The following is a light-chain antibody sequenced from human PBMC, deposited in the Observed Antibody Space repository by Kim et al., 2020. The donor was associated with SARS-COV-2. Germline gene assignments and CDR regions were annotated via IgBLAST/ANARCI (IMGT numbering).Light chain of an antibody. CDR3: SAWDTRLNGYV. CDR1: SKNVGNRG. CDR2: RNN. J-gene: IGLJ1*01. V-gene: IGLV10-54*01. Sequence: QTAKLTCTGNSKNVGNRGAAWLQQHQGHPPKLLSYRNNNRPSGVSERFSTSRSGNTASLTITGLQPEDEADYYCSAWDTRLNGYVFGTGTKVTVL.